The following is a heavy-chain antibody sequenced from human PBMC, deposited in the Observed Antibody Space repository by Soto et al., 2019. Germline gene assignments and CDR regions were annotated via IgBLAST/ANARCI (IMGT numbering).Heavy chain of an antibody. D-gene: IGHD2-2*01. Sequence: PSETLSLTCTVSGGSISSYYWSWIRQPPGKGLERIGYIYYSGSTNYNPSLKSRVTISVDTSKNQFSLKLSSVTAADTAVYYCAREAYGWYQLLWYYYYGMDVWGQGTTVTVSS. CDR3: AREAYGWYQLLWYYYYGMDV. V-gene: IGHV4-59*01. CDR2: IYYSGST. J-gene: IGHJ6*02. CDR1: GGSISSYY.